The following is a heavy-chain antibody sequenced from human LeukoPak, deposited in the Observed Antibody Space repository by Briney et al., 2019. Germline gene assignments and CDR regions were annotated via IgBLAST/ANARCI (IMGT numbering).Heavy chain of an antibody. CDR2: IYLYGTT. CDR3: ARQKWEQQGRDYYFNGLDV. D-gene: IGHD1/OR15-1a*01. J-gene: IGHJ6*02. V-gene: IGHV4-4*02. CDR1: IGSISSSKW. Sequence: SETLSLTCSVSIGSISSSKWWSWVCQSPVKGLEWIGEIYLYGTTNYNPSFTSRVTMSVDRSRNQFSLKLTSVTAADTAVYYCARQKWEQQGRDYYFNGLDVWGPGTTVIVSS.